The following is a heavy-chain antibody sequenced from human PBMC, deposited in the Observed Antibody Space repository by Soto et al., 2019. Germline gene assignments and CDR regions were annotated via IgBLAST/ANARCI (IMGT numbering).Heavy chain of an antibody. Sequence: SETLSLTCAVYGGSFSGYYWSWIRQPPGKGLEWIGEINHSGSTNYNPSLKSRVTISVDTSKNQFSLKLSSVTAADTAVYYCATQKRGYYGSGSYSYFDYWGQGTRVTV. CDR2: INHSGST. J-gene: IGHJ4*02. V-gene: IGHV4-34*01. D-gene: IGHD3-10*01. CDR1: GGSFSGYY. CDR3: ATQKRGYYGSGSYSYFDY.